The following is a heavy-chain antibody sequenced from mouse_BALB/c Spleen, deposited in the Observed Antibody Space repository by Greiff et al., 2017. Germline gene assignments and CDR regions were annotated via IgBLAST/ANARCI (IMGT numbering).Heavy chain of an antibody. CDR1: GFTFSNYW. CDR3: TRGPYYYGSSYVDWFAY. Sequence: EVMLVESGGGLVQPGGSMKLSCVASGFTFSNYWMNWVRQSPEKGLEWVAEIRLKSNNYATHYAESVKGRFTISRDDSKSSVYLQMNNLRAEDTGIYYCTRGPYYYGSSYVDWFAYWGQGTLVTVSA. J-gene: IGHJ3*01. D-gene: IGHD1-1*01. CDR2: IRLKSNNYAT. V-gene: IGHV6-6*02.